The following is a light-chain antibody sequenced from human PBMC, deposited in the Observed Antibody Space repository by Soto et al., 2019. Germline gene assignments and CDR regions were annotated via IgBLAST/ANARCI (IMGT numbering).Light chain of an antibody. J-gene: IGKJ5*01. CDR3: QQYNNWPPT. V-gene: IGKV3-15*01. CDR2: GAS. Sequence: IVMTQSPATLSVSPGERATLSCRASESVSNNLAWYQHKPGQAPRLLIYGASTRATGIPARFSGSGSGTEFTLTISSLQSEDFAVYYCQQYNNWPPTFGQGTRLEIK. CDR1: ESVSNN.